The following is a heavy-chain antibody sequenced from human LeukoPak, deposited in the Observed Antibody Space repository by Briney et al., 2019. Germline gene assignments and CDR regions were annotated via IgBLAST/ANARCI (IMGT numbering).Heavy chain of an antibody. CDR2: INPSGGST. J-gene: IGHJ4*02. V-gene: IGHV1-46*01. CDR3: ARSTYSSSWKDY. Sequence: ASVKVSCPGSGYTFTSYYMHSVRQPPGQGLAWMGIINPSGGSTSYAQKFQGRVTMNRDTSSSTVYMELSSLRSEATAVYYCARSTYSSSWKDYWGEGTLVTVSS. D-gene: IGHD6-13*01. CDR1: GYTFTSYY.